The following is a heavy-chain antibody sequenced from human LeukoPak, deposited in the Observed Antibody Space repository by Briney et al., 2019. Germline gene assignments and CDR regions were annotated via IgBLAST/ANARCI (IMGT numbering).Heavy chain of an antibody. J-gene: IGHJ4*02. CDR3: ARLGSGSYDYFDY. CDR1: GGSISSSSYY. D-gene: IGHD3-10*01. V-gene: IGHV4-39*01. Sequence: PSETLSLTCTVSGGSISSSSYYWGWIRQPPGKGLEWIGSIYYSGSTYYNPSLKSRVTISVDTSKNQFSLKLSSVTAADTAVYYCARLGSGSYDYFDYWGQGTLVTVS. CDR2: IYYSGST.